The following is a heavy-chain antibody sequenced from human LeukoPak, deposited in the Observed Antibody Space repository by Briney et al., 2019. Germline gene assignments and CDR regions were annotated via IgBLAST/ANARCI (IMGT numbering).Heavy chain of an antibody. V-gene: IGHV3-21*01. D-gene: IGHD4/OR15-4a*01. CDR3: ANDYSGLAWVDV. Sequence: PGGSLRLSCAASGFSFSDSTMNWVRQASGQGLEWVGSINSTSSTTHYADPVQGRLTITRDNASNSLYLQLNSLRGDDTAVYYCANDYSGLAWVDVWGKGPTVTVSS. CDR1: GFSFSDST. J-gene: IGHJ6*04. CDR2: INSTSSTT.